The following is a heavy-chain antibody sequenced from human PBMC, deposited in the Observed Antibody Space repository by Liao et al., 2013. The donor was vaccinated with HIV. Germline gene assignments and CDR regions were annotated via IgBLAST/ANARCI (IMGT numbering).Heavy chain of an antibody. Sequence: QVQLQESGPGLVKPSETLSLTCTVSGGSISSYYWNWIRQPAGKGLEWIGRISTSGTTNYNLSLKSRLTISVDTSKNHFSLKLSSVTAADTAVYYCARGAQAAAGLLIYYYLDVWGTGTTVAVSS. J-gene: IGHJ6*03. V-gene: IGHV4-4*07. CDR1: GGSISSYY. CDR3: ARGAQAAAGLLIYYYLDV. D-gene: IGHD6-13*01. CDR2: ISTSGTT.